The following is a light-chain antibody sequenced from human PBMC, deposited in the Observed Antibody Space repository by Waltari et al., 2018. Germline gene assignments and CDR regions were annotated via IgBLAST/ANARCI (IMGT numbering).Light chain of an antibody. Sequence: QSGLTQSPSVSGTPGQRVTISCSGSTSNIGSNNVNWYQQFPGTAPKLLIYRNSERPSGVPDRFSGSKSGTSASLAISGLQSEDEAKYYCSAWDDSVHVFGTGTRVTVL. CDR3: SAWDDSVHV. V-gene: IGLV1-44*01. J-gene: IGLJ1*01. CDR1: TSNIGSNN. CDR2: RNS.